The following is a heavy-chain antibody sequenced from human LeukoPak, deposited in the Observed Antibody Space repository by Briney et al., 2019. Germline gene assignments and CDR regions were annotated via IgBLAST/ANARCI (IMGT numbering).Heavy chain of an antibody. CDR2: IYYSGST. D-gene: IGHD1-1*01. CDR3: ARFTSGGWFDP. V-gene: IGHV4-31*03. J-gene: IGHJ5*02. CDR1: GGSISSGGYY. Sequence: SQTLSLTCTVSGGSISSGGYYWSWIRQHPGKGLEWIGYIYYSGSTYYNPSLKSRVTISVDTSKNQFSLKLSSATAADTAVYYCARFTSGGWFDPWGQGTLVTVSS.